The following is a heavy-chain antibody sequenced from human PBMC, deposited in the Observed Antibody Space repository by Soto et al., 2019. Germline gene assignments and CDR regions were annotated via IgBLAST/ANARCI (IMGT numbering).Heavy chain of an antibody. D-gene: IGHD5-18*01. CDR3: ARQNRGYSYGM. CDR1: GFTFSSYA. V-gene: IGHV3-64*01. CDR2: ISSNGGST. Sequence: EVQLVESGGGLVQPGGSLRLSCAASGFTFSSYAMHWVRQAPGKGLEYVSAISSNGGSTYYANSVKGRFTISRDNSKNTLYLQMGSLRAEDMAVYYCARQNRGYSYGMWGQGTLVTVSS. J-gene: IGHJ4*02.